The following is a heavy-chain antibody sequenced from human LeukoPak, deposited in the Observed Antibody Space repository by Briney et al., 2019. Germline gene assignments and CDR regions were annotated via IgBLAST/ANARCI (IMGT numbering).Heavy chain of an antibody. CDR2: ISSTGGST. CDR3: VKDGGYHGSGSSHYFYY. D-gene: IGHD3-10*01. Sequence: VGSLRLSCSASGVAFSRDAIRGGCQAPGERLEYVSGISSTGGSTYSADSSKGRFTISRDNSKNTLYRHMSRLRAEDTAVFYCVKDGGYHGSGSSHYFYYWGPGNLVTVSS. V-gene: IGHV3-64D*06. J-gene: IGHJ4*02. CDR1: GVAFSRDA.